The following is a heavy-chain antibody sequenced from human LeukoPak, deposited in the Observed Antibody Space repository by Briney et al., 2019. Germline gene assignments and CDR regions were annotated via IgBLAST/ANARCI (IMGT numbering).Heavy chain of an antibody. CDR3: ARGGDGYNYAFDM. J-gene: IGHJ3*02. CDR1: GFTFSSYV. CDR2: LFSGGTT. V-gene: IGHV3-53*05. Sequence: GRSLRLSCEGSGFTFSSYVMHWVRQAPGKGLEWVSVLFSGGTTYYADSVKGRFAISRDNSKNTLCLQMNGLRAEDTAVYYCARGGDGYNYAFDMWGQGTMVTVSS. D-gene: IGHD5-24*01.